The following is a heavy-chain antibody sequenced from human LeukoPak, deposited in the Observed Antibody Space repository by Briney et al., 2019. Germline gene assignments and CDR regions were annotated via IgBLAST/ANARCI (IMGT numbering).Heavy chain of an antibody. CDR1: GYTFTEYY. Sequence: ASVTVSFTASGYTFTEYYMHGVRQAPGKGGEGVGWINPNSGGTNYAQNFQARVTMTRHTSIITAYMELSRLRSDDTAVYYCARDKTGLGYCSGGSCSNRCGFDPWGQGTLVTVSA. V-gene: IGHV1-2*02. CDR2: INPNSGGT. J-gene: IGHJ5*02. D-gene: IGHD2-15*01. CDR3: ARDKTGLGYCSGGSCSNRCGFDP.